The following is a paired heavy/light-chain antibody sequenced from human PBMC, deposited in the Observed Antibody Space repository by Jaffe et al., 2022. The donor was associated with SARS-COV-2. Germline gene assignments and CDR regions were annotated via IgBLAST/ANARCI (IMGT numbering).Heavy chain of an antibody. Sequence: EVQLVESGGGLVQPGGSLRLSCAASGFTVSSEHISWVRQTPGKGLEWLLVVYDRNAPYYADSMKGRFTISRDSSKNTLYLQMNSLRDDDTGVYYCARGPLVTGTWVGLDVWGPGTKVSVS. CDR3: ARGPLVTGTWVGLDV. CDR2: VYDRNAP. V-gene: IGHV3-66*02. CDR1: GFTVSSEH. J-gene: IGHJ6*02. D-gene: IGHD1-7*01.
Light chain of an antibody. Sequence: EIVMTQSPATLSVSPGERVILSCRASQDVVSDLAWYQQRRGQAPRLLMYRASIRATGVPARFSGSASGTEFTLTISSLQSEDFAVYYCQQYNKWPLTFGQGTKVEIK. J-gene: IGKJ1*01. CDR2: RAS. CDR1: QDVVSD. V-gene: IGKV3-15*01. CDR3: QQYNKWPLT.